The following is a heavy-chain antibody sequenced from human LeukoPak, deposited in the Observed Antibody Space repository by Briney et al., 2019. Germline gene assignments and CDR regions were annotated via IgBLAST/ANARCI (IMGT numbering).Heavy chain of an antibody. Sequence: SETLSLTCAVYGGSFSGYYWSWIRQPPGKGLEWIGEINHSGSTNYNPSLKSRVTISVDTSENQFSLKLSSVTAADTAVYYCARGHLWFGELLGYYYYYGMDVWGQGTTVTVSS. CDR1: GGSFSGYY. CDR3: ARGHLWFGELLGYYYYYGMDV. J-gene: IGHJ6*02. V-gene: IGHV4-34*01. CDR2: INHSGST. D-gene: IGHD3-10*01.